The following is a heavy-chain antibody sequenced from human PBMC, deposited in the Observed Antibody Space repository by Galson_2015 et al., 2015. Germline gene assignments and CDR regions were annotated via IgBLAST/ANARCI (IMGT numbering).Heavy chain of an antibody. J-gene: IGHJ6*02. Sequence: SVKVSCKASGGTFSSYAIGWVRQAPGQGLEWMGGIIPIFGTANYAQKFQGRVTITADESTSTAYMELSSLRSEDTAVYYCARELRDIAVVPAARGYYYYGMDVWGQGTTVTVSS. V-gene: IGHV1-69*13. CDR2: IIPIFGTA. D-gene: IGHD2-2*01. CDR1: GGTFSSYA. CDR3: ARELRDIAVVPAARGYYYYGMDV.